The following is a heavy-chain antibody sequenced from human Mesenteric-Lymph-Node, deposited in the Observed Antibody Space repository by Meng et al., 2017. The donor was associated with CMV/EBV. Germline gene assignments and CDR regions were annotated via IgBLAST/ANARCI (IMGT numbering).Heavy chain of an antibody. CDR2: IGTTSAYI. V-gene: IGHV3-21*06. Sequence: GGSLRLSCVASGFTFNSFATYAMSWVRQAPGKGLEWVASIGTTSAYIYYADSVKGRFTISRDNAKNSLYLQMNSLRAEDTAVYYCVKLGDDFWSGFYYYFDKWGQGTLVTVSS. J-gene: IGHJ4*02. D-gene: IGHD3-3*01. CDR1: GFTFNSFATYA. CDR3: VKLGDDFWSGFYYYFDK.